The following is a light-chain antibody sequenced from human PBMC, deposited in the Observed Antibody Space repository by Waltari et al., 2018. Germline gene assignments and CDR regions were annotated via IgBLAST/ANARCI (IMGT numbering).Light chain of an antibody. J-gene: IGKJ3*01. CDR1: QDIGNF. CDR3: QKYNTYPYT. V-gene: IGKV1-27*01. CDR2: AAS. Sequence: IDMTQSPSSLSASVGDRITVTCRASQDIGNFLAWYQQTPGKRPKLLIYAASTLQAGVPSRFSGSGSGTDFTLTVINLQPEDVATYYCQKYNTYPYTFGPGTKVDI.